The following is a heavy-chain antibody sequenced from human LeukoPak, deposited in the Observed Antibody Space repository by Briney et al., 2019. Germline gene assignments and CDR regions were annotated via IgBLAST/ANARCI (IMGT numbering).Heavy chain of an antibody. J-gene: IGHJ5*02. Sequence: PSETLSLTCAVSGGSISSGGYSWSWIRQPPGKGLEWIGYIYHSGSTYYNPSLKSRVTISVDRSKNQFSLKLSSVTAADTAVYYCARVSRRAYYYGSGSYLFDPWGQGTLVTVSS. V-gene: IGHV4-30-2*01. CDR3: ARVSRRAYYYGSGSYLFDP. CDR2: IYHSGST. D-gene: IGHD3-10*01. CDR1: GGSISSGGYS.